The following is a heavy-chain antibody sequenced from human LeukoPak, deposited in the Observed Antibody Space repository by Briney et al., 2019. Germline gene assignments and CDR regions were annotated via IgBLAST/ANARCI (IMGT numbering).Heavy chain of an antibody. Sequence: ASVKVSCKASGYTFTSYGISWVRQAPGQGLEWMGWISAYNGNTNYAQKLQGRVTMTTDTSTSTAYMELRSLRSDDTAVYYCARGGYDFWSGYYKPPKPFDYWGQGTLVTVSS. CDR3: ARGGYDFWSGYYKPPKPFDY. CDR1: GYTFTSYG. D-gene: IGHD3-3*01. V-gene: IGHV1-18*01. J-gene: IGHJ4*02. CDR2: ISAYNGNT.